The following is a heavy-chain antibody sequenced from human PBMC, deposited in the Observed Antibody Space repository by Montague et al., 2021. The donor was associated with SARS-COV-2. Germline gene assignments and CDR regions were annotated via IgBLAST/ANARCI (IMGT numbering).Heavy chain of an antibody. V-gene: IGHV4-34*01. Sequence: SETLSLTCAVYGGSFSGYYWSLIRQPPGKGLEWIGEINHSGNTNYNPSLKSRVTISVDTSKNQFSLKLSSVTAADTAVYYCARVRYYGSGTSLGMDVWGQGTTVTVSS. D-gene: IGHD3-10*01. CDR3: ARVRYYGSGTSLGMDV. CDR2: INHSGNT. J-gene: IGHJ6*02. CDR1: GGSFSGYY.